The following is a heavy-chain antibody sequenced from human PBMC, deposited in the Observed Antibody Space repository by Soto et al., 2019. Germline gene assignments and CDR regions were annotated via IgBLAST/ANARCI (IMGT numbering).Heavy chain of an antibody. J-gene: IGHJ5*02. Sequence: SCEASGFTVSRYYMSWGRKAPGKGLEWVSVIYSAGSADFADSVKGRFTISRDNSKNTLYLQMSSLRADDTAVYYCARVHSSSYHYWDSWCQGTLISVS. V-gene: IGHV3-66*01. CDR3: ARVHSSSYHYWDS. CDR1: GFTVSRYY. CDR2: IYSAGSA. D-gene: IGHD6-13*01.